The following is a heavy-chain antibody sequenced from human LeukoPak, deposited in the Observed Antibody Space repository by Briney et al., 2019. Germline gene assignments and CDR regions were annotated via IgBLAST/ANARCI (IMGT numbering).Heavy chain of an antibody. D-gene: IGHD3-22*01. V-gene: IGHV1-18*01. CDR3: ARGGFGSYYYDSSGYPYAFDI. CDR1: GYTFTTYG. Sequence: ASVKVSXKASGYTFTTYGISWVRQAPGQGLEWMSWISAYNGNTNYAQKLQGRVTMTTDTSTSTAYLELRSLRSDDTAVYYCARGGFGSYYYDSSGYPYAFDIWGQGTMVTVSS. J-gene: IGHJ3*02. CDR2: ISAYNGNT.